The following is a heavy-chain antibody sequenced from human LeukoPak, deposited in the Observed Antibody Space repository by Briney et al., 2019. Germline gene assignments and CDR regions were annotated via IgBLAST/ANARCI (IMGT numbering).Heavy chain of an antibody. CDR2: INSDGSST. CDR1: GFTFSSYW. V-gene: IGHV3-74*01. J-gene: IGHJ6*03. Sequence: GGSLRLSCAASGFTFSSYWMHWVRQAPGKGLVWVSRINSDGSSTSYADSVKGRFTISRDNAKNTLYLQMNSLRAEDTAVYYCARVNMAVAGLYGWYYYMDVWGKGTTVTISS. CDR3: ARVNMAVAGLYGWYYYMDV. D-gene: IGHD6-19*01.